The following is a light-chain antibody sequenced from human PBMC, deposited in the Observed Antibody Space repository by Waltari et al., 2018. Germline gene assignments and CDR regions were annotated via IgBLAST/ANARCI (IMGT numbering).Light chain of an antibody. CDR1: QSLLHTAGKTF. Sequence: IVMTQTPLSLSVTPSQSASISCTSSQSLLHTAGKTFVYWYLQKPGQSPQLLIYEVSSRFSGVPDRFSGSGSGTDFTLKISRVETEDVGLYVCMQGLHLPYTFGQGTNLEIK. V-gene: IGKV2-29*02. CDR3: MQGLHLPYT. J-gene: IGKJ2*01. CDR2: EVS.